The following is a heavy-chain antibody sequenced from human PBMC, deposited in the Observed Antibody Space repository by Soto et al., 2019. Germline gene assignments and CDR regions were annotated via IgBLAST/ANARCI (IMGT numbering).Heavy chain of an antibody. CDR1: GFTLNNYW. J-gene: IGHJ4*02. CDR2: INTDGSTT. D-gene: IGHD5-12*01. Sequence: EVQLVESGGVSVQPGGSLRLSCTASGFTLNNYWMHWVRQAPWKGLVWVSRINTDGSTTTYADSVKGRFTISRDNAKNTLYLQMNSLRDEDTAVYYCVRIRRGDGYTFGYWGQGTLVTVSS. V-gene: IGHV3-74*01. CDR3: VRIRRGDGYTFGY.